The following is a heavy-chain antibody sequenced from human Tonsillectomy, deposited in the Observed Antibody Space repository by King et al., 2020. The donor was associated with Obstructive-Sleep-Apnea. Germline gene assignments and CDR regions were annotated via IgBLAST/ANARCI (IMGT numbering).Heavy chain of an antibody. CDR3: ATDKSYSGYDLLFDY. CDR1: VFTFDDYA. V-gene: IGHV3-9*01. D-gene: IGHD5-12*01. J-gene: IGHJ4*02. Sequence: VQLVESGGGLVQPGRSLRLSCAASVFTFDDYAMHWVRQAPGKGLEGVSGISLNIGSIGYADSVKGRLTIYRDNAKNSLYLQMNSLRAEDTALYYCATDKSYSGYDLLFDYWGQGTLVTVSS. CDR2: ISLNIGSI.